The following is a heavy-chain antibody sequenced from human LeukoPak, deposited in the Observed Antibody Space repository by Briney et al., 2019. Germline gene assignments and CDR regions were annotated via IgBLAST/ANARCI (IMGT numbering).Heavy chain of an antibody. J-gene: IGHJ4*02. CDR3: ARYSPVGTTRFDY. CDR1: GFTFSSYA. CDR2: ISSSGGTI. D-gene: IGHD1-26*01. Sequence: GGTLTLSCAASGFTFSSYAINWVRQPPGKGLEWFSYISSSGGTIYYADSVKGRFTSCRDNTKNSLYQQMDSLRAEDTAVYYCARYSPVGTTRFDYWGQGTLVTVSS. V-gene: IGHV3-48*03.